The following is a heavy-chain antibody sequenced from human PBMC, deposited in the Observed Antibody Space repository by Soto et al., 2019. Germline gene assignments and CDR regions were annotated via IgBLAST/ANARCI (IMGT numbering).Heavy chain of an antibody. CDR3: ARGCSSTSCLFDY. CDR1: GGSISSYY. V-gene: IGHV4-59*01. J-gene: IGHJ4*02. CDR2: IYYSGST. D-gene: IGHD2-2*01. Sequence: NPSETLSLTCTVSGGSISSYYWSWIRQPPGKGLEWIGYIYYSGSTNYNPSLKSRVTISVDTSKNQFSLKLSSVTAADTAVYYCARGCSSTSCLFDYWGQGTLVTVSS.